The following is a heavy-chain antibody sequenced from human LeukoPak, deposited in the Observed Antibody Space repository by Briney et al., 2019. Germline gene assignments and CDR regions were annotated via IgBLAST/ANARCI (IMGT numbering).Heavy chain of an antibody. CDR1: GGSFSGYY. D-gene: IGHD2-2*01. CDR3: ARVPRLCSSTSCYPLYYFDY. CDR2: INHRGST. Sequence: SETLSLTCAVYGGSFSGYYWSWIRQPPGKGLEWIGEINHRGSTNYNPSLKSRVTISVDTSKNQFSLKLSSATAADTAVYYCARVPRLCSSTSCYPLYYFDYWGQGTLVTVSS. J-gene: IGHJ4*02. V-gene: IGHV4-34*01.